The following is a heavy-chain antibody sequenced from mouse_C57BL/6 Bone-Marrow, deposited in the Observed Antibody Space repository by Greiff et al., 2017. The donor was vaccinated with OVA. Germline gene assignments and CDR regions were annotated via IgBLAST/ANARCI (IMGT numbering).Heavy chain of an antibody. J-gene: IGHJ2*01. CDR2: IDPSDSYT. D-gene: IGHD2-2*01. CDR3: ARLNGYYPDY. CDR1: GYTFTSYW. Sequence: VQLQQPGAELVRPGTSVKLSCKASGYTFTSYWMHWVKQRPGQGLEWIGVIDPSDSYTNYNQKFKGKATLTVDTSSSTAYMQLSSLTSEDSAVYYCARLNGYYPDYWGQGTTLTVSS. V-gene: IGHV1-59*01.